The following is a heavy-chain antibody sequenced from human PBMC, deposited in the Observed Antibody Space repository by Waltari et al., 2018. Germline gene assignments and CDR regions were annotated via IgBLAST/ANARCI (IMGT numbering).Heavy chain of an antibody. V-gene: IGHV3-23*01. CDR1: GFTFSSYA. CDR2: IGGRGGST. J-gene: IGHJ4*02. D-gene: IGHD6-6*01. Sequence: EVQLLESGGGLVQPGGSLRLSCAASGFTFSSYAMSWVRQAPGKGLEWVSAIGGRGGSTYYADSVKGRFTISRDNSKNTLYLQMNSLRAEDTAVYYCAKEGLKGYSSSPFPTYYFDYWGQGTLVTVSS. CDR3: AKEGLKGYSSSPFPTYYFDY.